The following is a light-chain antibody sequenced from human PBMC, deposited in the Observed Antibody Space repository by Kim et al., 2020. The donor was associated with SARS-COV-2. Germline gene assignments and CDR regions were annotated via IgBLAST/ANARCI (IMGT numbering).Light chain of an antibody. Sequence: DIQMTQSPSTLSASVGDTVTISCRASESFSSWLAWYQQKPGKAPNLLIYKASNLESGVPSRFSGSESGTEFTLTITSLQPDDFATYYCQQYNSSPWTFGQGTKVDIK. V-gene: IGKV1-5*03. CDR3: QQYNSSPWT. CDR2: KAS. J-gene: IGKJ1*01. CDR1: ESFSSW.